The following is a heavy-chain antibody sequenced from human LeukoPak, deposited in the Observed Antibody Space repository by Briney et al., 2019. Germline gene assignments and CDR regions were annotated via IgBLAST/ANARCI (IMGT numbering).Heavy chain of an antibody. Sequence: GASVKVSCKASGYTFTSYDINWVRQATGQGLEWMGWMNPNSGKTGYAQKFQGRVTMTRNTSISTAYMELSSLRSEDTAVYYCARGPLYYDFWSGYYTLIYYYYYMDVWGKGTTVTVSS. CDR2: MNPNSGKT. J-gene: IGHJ6*03. D-gene: IGHD3-3*01. V-gene: IGHV1-8*01. CDR3: ARGPLYYDFWSGYYTLIYYYYYMDV. CDR1: GYTFTSYD.